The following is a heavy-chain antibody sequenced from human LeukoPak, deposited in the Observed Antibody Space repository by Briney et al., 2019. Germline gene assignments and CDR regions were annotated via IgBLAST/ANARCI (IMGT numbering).Heavy chain of an antibody. Sequence: SETLSLTCAVYGGSFSSYYWSWIRQPPGKGLEWIGEINHSGSTNYNPSLKSRVTISVDTSKNQFSLKLSSVTAADTAVYYCARRRPGYSSGWSSSSLDYWGQGTLVTVSS. CDR1: GGSFSSYY. CDR2: INHSGST. CDR3: ARRRPGYSSGWSSSSLDY. V-gene: IGHV4-34*01. D-gene: IGHD6-19*01. J-gene: IGHJ4*02.